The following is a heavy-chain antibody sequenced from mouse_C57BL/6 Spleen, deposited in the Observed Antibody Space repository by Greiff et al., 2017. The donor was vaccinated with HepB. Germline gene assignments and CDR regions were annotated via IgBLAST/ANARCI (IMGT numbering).Heavy chain of an antibody. D-gene: IGHD2-4*01. CDR1: GYTFTDYN. V-gene: IGHV1-18*01. Sequence: EVKLMESGPELVKPGASVKIPCKASGYTFTDYNMDWVKQSHGKSLEWIGDINPNNGGTIYNQKFKGKATLTVDKSSSTAYMEIRSLTSEDTAVYYCARSDDYDGFDYWGQGTTRTVSS. J-gene: IGHJ2*01. CDR2: INPNNGGT. CDR3: ARSDDYDGFDY.